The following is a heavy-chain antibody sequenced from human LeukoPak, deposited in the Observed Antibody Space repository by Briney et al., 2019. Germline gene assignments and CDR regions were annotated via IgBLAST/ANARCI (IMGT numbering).Heavy chain of an antibody. CDR2: IYYIGIT. J-gene: IGHJ6*03. CDR1: GGSITGYY. V-gene: IGHV4-59*12. Sequence: SETLSLTCTVSGGSITGYYWSWIRQSPGKGLEWIGYIYYIGITNYNPYLKSRVTISLDTSKKQFSLKLSSVTAADTAVYFCATSRHYYGSGSTLTPYYYYMDVWGKGTTVTVSS. CDR3: ATSRHYYGSGSTLTPYYYYMDV. D-gene: IGHD3-10*01.